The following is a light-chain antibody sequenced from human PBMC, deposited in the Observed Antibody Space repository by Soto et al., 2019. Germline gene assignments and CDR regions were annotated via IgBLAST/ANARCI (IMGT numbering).Light chain of an antibody. V-gene: IGKV1-27*01. CDR1: QGISNY. J-gene: IGKJ4*01. Sequence: DIQMTQAPSSMSASVGDRVTITCRASQGISNYLSWYQQKPGKVPNLLISAASTLRSGVPSLFSGSGSGTAFTRNISSLQPDDVATYDCQKYNSAPLLTFGGGTKLEIK. CDR3: QKYNSAPLLT. CDR2: AAS.